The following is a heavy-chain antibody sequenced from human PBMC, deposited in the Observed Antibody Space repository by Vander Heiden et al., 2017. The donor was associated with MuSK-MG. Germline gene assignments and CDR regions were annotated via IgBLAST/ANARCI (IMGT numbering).Heavy chain of an antibody. CDR2: INHSGST. D-gene: IGHD3-10*01. J-gene: IGHJ6*03. V-gene: IGHV4-34*01. CDR3: ARERLWFGELPSKFYYYYYYYMDV. Sequence: QVQLQQWGAGLLKPSETLSLTCAVYGGSFSGYYWSWIRQPPGKGLEWIGEINHSGSTNYNPSLKSRVTISVDTSKNQFSLKLSSVTAADTAVYYCARERLWFGELPSKFYYYYYYYMDVWGKGTTVTVSS. CDR1: GGSFSGYY.